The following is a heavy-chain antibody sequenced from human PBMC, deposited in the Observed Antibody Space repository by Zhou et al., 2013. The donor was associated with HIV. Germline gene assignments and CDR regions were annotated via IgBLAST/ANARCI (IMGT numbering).Heavy chain of an antibody. Sequence: QVQLQQWGAGLLKPSETLSLTCVVYGGSFSNNYWSWIRQPPGKGLEWIGEINHSGSTKYNPSLKSRVTVLLDTSKNQLSLKLSSVTAADTAVYYCARLYCTTTSCYSDAFDIVGPRDKGPPSLQ. V-gene: IGHV4-34*02. D-gene: IGHD2-2*01. CDR3: ARLYCTTTSCYSDAFDI. CDR2: INHSGST. J-gene: IGHJ3*02. CDR1: GGSFSNNY.